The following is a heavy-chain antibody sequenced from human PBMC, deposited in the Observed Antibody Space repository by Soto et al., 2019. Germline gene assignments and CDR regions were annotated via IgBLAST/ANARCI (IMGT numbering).Heavy chain of an antibody. Sequence: EVQLVESGGGLVQPGGSLTLSCAASGFTFSTYWMHWVRQAPGKGLVWVSRINSDGSSTNYADSVKGRFTISRDTAKNTLYLQMNSLRAEDTAFYYCATEEEYWGRGTLVTVSS. CDR2: INSDGSST. CDR3: ATEEEY. V-gene: IGHV3-74*01. J-gene: IGHJ4*02. CDR1: GFTFSTYW.